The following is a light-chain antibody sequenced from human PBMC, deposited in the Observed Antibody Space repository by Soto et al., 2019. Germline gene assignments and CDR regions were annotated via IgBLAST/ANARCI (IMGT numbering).Light chain of an antibody. CDR2: DSS. V-gene: IGKV3-15*01. J-gene: IGKJ1*01. CDR1: QSVSRN. Sequence: EIVMKQSPATLSVSPGERATLSCRASQSVSRNLARYQHKPGQAPRLLIHDSSTRATGIPARFSGSGPGTAFPRTIRSLQFDDFAVYYCQQYTNLPPWTFGQGTKVAI. CDR3: QQYTNLPPWT.